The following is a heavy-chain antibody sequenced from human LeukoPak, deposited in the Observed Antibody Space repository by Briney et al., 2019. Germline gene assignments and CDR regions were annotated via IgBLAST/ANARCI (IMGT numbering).Heavy chain of an antibody. V-gene: IGHV1-18*01. J-gene: IGHJ3*02. CDR1: GYTFTSYG. CDR2: ISAYNGNT. Sequence: ASVKVSCKASGYTFTSYGISWVRQAPGQGLEWMGWISAYNGNTNYAQKLQGRVTMTTDTSTSTAYVELRSLRSDDTAVYYCARDDSSGKMDIWGQGTMVTVSS. D-gene: IGHD3-22*01. CDR3: ARDDSSGKMDI.